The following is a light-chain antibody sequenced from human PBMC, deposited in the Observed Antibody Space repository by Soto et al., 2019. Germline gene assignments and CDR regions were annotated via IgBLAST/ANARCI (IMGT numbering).Light chain of an antibody. CDR1: SSNIGAGYD. V-gene: IGLV1-40*01. Sequence: QSVLTQPPSVSGAPGQRVTISCTGSSSNIGAGYDVHCDQQLPGTAPKRLIYGNSNRPSGVPDRFSGSKSGTSASLAITGLQAEDEADYYCSSYTSRSTFYVFGPGTKLTVL. CDR3: SSYTSRSTFYV. J-gene: IGLJ1*01. CDR2: GNS.